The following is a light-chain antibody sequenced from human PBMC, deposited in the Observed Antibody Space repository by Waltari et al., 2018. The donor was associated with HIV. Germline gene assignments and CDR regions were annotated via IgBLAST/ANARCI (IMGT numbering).Light chain of an antibody. Sequence: SYELTQPPSVSVSPGQTARITCSGDALPTQYAYWYQQKPGQAPVLVIYKATERPSGIPERFSGASSGTTVTLTITGVQAEDEASYYCQSTHSRGTYVVFGGGTKLTVL. V-gene: IGLV3-25*03. CDR2: KAT. CDR1: ALPTQY. CDR3: QSTHSRGTYVV. J-gene: IGLJ2*01.